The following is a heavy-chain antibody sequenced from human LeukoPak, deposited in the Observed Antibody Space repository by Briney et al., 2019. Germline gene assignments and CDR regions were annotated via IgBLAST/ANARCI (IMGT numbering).Heavy chain of an antibody. Sequence: SETLPRNCTVSGGSISSYYWSWIRQPPGKGLEWIGYIYYSGSTNYNPSLKSRVTISVDTYKNQFSLKLSSVTAADTAVYYCARARHSSGYYWDYWGQGTLVTVSS. CDR3: ARARHSSGYYWDY. CDR1: GGSISSYY. CDR2: IYYSGST. D-gene: IGHD3-22*01. V-gene: IGHV4-59*01. J-gene: IGHJ4*02.